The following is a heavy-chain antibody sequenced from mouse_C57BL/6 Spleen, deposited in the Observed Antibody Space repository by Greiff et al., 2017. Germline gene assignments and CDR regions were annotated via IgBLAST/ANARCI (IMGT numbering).Heavy chain of an antibody. Sequence: EVKLVESGGGLVKPGGSLKLSCAASGFTFSDYGMHRVRQAPEKGLEWVAYISSGSSTIYYADTVKGRFTISRDNAKNTLFLQMTSLRSEDTAMYYCARQGTGYWYFDVWGTGTTVTVSS. CDR1: GFTFSDYG. CDR2: ISSGSSTI. J-gene: IGHJ1*03. D-gene: IGHD4-1*01. V-gene: IGHV5-17*01. CDR3: ARQGTGYWYFDV.